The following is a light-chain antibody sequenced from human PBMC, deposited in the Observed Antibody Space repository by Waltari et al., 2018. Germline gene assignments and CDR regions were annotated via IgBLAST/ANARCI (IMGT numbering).Light chain of an antibody. J-gene: IGKJ1*01. Sequence: IRLPQSQRTLSLSSGARATLPGRASQSGSRALAWYQQNPGQAPRLLIAGASNRATGIPDRFSGSGSGTDFSLTISSLEPEDFAVYYCQHYVRLPATFGQGTKVEIK. CDR1: QSGSRA. CDR2: GAS. CDR3: QHYVRLPAT. V-gene: IGKV3-20*01.